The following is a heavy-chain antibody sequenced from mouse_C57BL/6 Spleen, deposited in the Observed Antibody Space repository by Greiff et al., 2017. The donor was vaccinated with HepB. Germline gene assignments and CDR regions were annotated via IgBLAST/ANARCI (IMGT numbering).Heavy chain of an antibody. CDR3: TRSIYYDYAFAY. J-gene: IGHJ3*01. Sequence: QVQLKESGAELVRPGASVTLSCKASGYTFTDYEMHWVKQTPVHGLEWIGAIDPETGGTAYNQKFKGKAILTADKSSSTAYMELRSLTSEDSAVYYCTRSIYYDYAFAYWGQGTLVTVSA. D-gene: IGHD2-4*01. CDR2: IDPETGGT. V-gene: IGHV1-15*01. CDR1: GYTFTDYE.